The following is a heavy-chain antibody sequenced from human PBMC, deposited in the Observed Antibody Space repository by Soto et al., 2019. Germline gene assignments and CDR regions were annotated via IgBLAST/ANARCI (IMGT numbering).Heavy chain of an antibody. CDR2: ISSSSSTV. J-gene: IGHJ2*01. D-gene: IGHD2-2*03. V-gene: IGHV3-48*01. CDR1: GFQFSSYS. CDR3: ARVDSYWYFDL. Sequence: EVQVEESGGGLVQPGGSLRLACAASGFQFSSYSMNWVRQAPGKGLEWVSYISSSSSTVYYADSVKGRFTMSRDNAKKSLYRQMNSLRAEDTAVYYCARVDSYWYFDLWGRGTLVTVSS.